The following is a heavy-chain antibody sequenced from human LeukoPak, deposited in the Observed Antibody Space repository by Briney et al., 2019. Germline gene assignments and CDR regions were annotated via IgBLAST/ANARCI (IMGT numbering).Heavy chain of an antibody. D-gene: IGHD1-7*01. CDR3: AKVRVVFNWNYAYYFDS. J-gene: IGHJ4*02. Sequence: GGSLRLSCSTSGFTFSSYGMDWVRQLPGKGLEWVAAISYGAKSNNHVECVKGRFTISRDNYKNTLYLQMSSLRAEDTAVYYCAKVRVVFNWNYAYYFDSWGQGTLVTVSS. CDR2: ISYGAKSN. V-gene: IGHV3-30*18. CDR1: GFTFSSYG.